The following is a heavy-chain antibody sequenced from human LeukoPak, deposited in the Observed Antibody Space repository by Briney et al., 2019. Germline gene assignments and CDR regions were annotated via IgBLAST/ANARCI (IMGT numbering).Heavy chain of an antibody. CDR2: IPNDGGNK. CDR3: ATSTFYYDSRGFYPYYFDC. D-gene: IGHD3-22*01. V-gene: IGHV3-30*02. J-gene: IGHJ4*02. Sequence: GGSLRLSCAASGFTFSNYGMHWFRQAPGKGLDWVAVIPNDGGNKYYADSVKGRFTISRDNSKNTLFLQMDSLRAEDTAVYYCATSTFYYDSRGFYPYYFDCWGQGTLVTVSS. CDR1: GFTFSNYG.